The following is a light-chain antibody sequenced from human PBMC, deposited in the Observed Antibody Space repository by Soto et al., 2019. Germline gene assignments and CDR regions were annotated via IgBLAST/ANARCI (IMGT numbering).Light chain of an antibody. V-gene: IGLV2-14*01. J-gene: IGLJ2*01. CDR1: SSDVGGYNY. CDR3: SSYTGSNTPVV. CDR2: DVS. Sequence: SALTQPASVSGSPGQSITISCTGTSSDVGGYNYVSWYQQHPGKAPNLIIFDVSNRPSGVSNRFSGSKSGNSASLTISGFQAEDEADYYCSSYTGSNTPVVFGGGTKLTVL.